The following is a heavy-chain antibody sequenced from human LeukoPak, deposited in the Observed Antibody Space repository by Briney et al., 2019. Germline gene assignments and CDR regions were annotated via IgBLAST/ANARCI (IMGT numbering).Heavy chain of an antibody. D-gene: IGHD3-22*01. V-gene: IGHV4-39*07. J-gene: IGHJ3*02. CDR2: IYYSGST. CDR3: ARDPMIVVVIRDAFDI. Sequence: SETLSLTCTVSGGSISSISYYWGWIRQPPGKGLEWIGSIYYSGSTYYNPSLKSLVTISVDTSKNQFSLKLSSVTAADTAVYYCARDPMIVVVIRDAFDIWGQGTMVTVSS. CDR1: GGSISSISYY.